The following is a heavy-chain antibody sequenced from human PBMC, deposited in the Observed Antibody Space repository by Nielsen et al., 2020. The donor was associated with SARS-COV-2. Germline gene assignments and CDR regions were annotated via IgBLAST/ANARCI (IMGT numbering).Heavy chain of an antibody. J-gene: IGHJ4*02. D-gene: IGHD4-23*01. CDR3: ARDSYGGNGYFDY. V-gene: IGHV3-53*01. CDR2: IYSGGST. Sequence: GGSLRLSCAASGFTVSSNYMSWVRQAPGKGLEWVSVIYSGGSTYYADSVKGRFTISRDNSKNTLYLQMDSLRAEDTAVYYCARDSYGGNGYFDYWGQGTLVTVSS. CDR1: GFTVSSNY.